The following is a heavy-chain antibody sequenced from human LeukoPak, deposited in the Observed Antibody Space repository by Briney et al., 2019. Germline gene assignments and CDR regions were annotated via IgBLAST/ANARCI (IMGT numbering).Heavy chain of an antibody. D-gene: IGHD3-16*01. J-gene: IGHJ3*02. CDR3: ARDPDMVTFGDDAFDI. V-gene: IGHV3-30*04. CDR2: IAYDGSNK. Sequence: PGGSLRLSCAASGFTFSSYAIPWVRQSPGKGLEWVAGIAYDGSNKYYADSVKGRFTISRDNSKNTLYLQMNSLRAEDTAVYYCARDPDMVTFGDDAFDIWGQGTMVTVSS. CDR1: GFTFSSYA.